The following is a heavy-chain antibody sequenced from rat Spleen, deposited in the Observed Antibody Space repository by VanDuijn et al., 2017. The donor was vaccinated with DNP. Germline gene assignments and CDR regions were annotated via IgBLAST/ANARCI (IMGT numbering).Heavy chain of an antibody. V-gene: IGHV5-22*01. J-gene: IGHJ4*01. CDR1: GFTFSDYN. CDR3: ARVGDFHDGGDGDVLDA. D-gene: IGHD1-12*02. CDR2: IIYDGSST. Sequence: EVQLVESGGGLVQPGRSLKLSCAASGFTFSDYNMAWVRQAPKKGLEWVATIIYDGSSTYYGDSVKGRFTISRDDAKNTLYLQMNSLRSEDTATYYCARVGDFHDGGDGDVLDAWGQGTSVTVSS.